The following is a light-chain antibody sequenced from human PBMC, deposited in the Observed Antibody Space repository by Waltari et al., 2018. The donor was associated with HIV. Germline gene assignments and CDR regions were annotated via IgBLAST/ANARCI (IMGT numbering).Light chain of an antibody. CDR3: QSADSSGTYTLVV. V-gene: IGLV3-25*03. CDR1: ALPKQY. Sequence: SYELTQPPSVSVSPGQTARITCSGDALPKQYAYWYQQKPGQAPVLVRYKDSNRPSGIPERFSGSSSGTTVTVTISGGQAEDDADYYCQSADSSGTYTLVVFGGGTKLTVL. J-gene: IGLJ2*01. CDR2: KDS.